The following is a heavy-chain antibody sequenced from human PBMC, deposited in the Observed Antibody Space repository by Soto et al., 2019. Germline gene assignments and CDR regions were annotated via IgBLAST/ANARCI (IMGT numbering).Heavy chain of an antibody. CDR2: IYYSGST. Sequence: SETLSLTCTVSGGSIGSGGYYWSWIRQHPGKGLEWIGYIYYSGSTYYNPSLKSRVTISVDTSKNQFSLKLSSVTAADTAVYYCARVREGGFDYWGQGTLVTVSS. CDR1: GGSIGSGGYY. D-gene: IGHD1-26*01. CDR3: ARVREGGFDY. V-gene: IGHV4-31*03. J-gene: IGHJ4*02.